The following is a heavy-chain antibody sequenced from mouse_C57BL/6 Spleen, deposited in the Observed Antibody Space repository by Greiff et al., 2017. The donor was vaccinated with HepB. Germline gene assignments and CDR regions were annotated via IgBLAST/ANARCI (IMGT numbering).Heavy chain of an antibody. V-gene: IGHV1-82*01. J-gene: IGHJ3*01. CDR3: ARPLYGSSPAWFAY. CDR1: GYAFSSSW. D-gene: IGHD1-1*01. CDR2: IYPGDGDT. Sequence: VQLQQSGPELVKPGASVKISCKASGYAFSSSWMNWVKQRPGKGLEWIGRIYPGDGDTNYNGKFKGKATLTADKSSSTAYMQLSSLTSEDSAFYFCARPLYGSSPAWFAYWGQGTLVTVSA.